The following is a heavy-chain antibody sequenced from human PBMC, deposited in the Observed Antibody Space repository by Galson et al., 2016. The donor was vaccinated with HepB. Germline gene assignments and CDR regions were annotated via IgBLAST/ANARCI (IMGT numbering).Heavy chain of an antibody. V-gene: IGHV3-69-1*01. D-gene: IGHD2-21*02. CDR1: GLTATDYN. Sequence: SLRLSCAASGLTATDYNMNWLRQVPGRGLEWISTITTWDITHYADSVKGRFTMSRDRDRNSVVLQMTGLRVDDTAVYYCAGCVTFSQCSWFRPWGQGTLVSVSS. CDR2: ITTWDIT. CDR3: AGCVTFSQCSWFRP. J-gene: IGHJ5*02.